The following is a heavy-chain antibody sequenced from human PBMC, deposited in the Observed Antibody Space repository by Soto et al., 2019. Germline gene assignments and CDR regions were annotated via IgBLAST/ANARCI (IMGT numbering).Heavy chain of an antibody. D-gene: IGHD6-19*01. CDR2: IYYSGST. V-gene: IGHV4-39*07. CDR1: GGSISSSSYY. J-gene: IGHJ6*02. CDR3: ARDFTDSSGPTLGMGV. Sequence: SETLSLTCTVSGGSISSSSYYWGWIRQPPGKGLEWIGSIYYSGSTYYNPSLKSRVTISVDTSKDQFSLKLSSVTAADTAVYYCARDFTDSSGPTLGMGVWGQGTTVTVSS.